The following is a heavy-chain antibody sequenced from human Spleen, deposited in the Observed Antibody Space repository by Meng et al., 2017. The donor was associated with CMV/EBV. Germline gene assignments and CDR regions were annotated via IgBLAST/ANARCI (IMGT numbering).Heavy chain of an antibody. CDR3: AREGVEYCTITGCYVLGWFDP. CDR1: RYTFTDYY. CDR2: INPKSGDT. Sequence: ASVKVSCKASRYTFTDYYIHWVRQAPGQRLEWLGWINPKSGDTKSAQKFRGRVTLTRDTSISTAYMELSSLRSDDTAVYYCAREGVEYCTITGCYVLGWFDPWGQGTLVTVSS. J-gene: IGHJ5*02. D-gene: IGHD2-2*01. V-gene: IGHV1-2*02.